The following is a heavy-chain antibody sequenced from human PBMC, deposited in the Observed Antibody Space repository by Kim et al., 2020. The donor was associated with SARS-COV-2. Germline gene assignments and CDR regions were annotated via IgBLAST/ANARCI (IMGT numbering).Heavy chain of an antibody. Sequence: GESLKISCKGSGYSFTSYWIGWVRQMPGKGLEWMGIIYPGDSDTRYSPSFQGQVTISADKSISTAYLQWSSLKASDTAMYYCARRNLRDYTGSGSQYGMDVWGQGTTVTVSS. CDR2: IYPGDSDT. V-gene: IGHV5-51*01. J-gene: IGHJ6*02. CDR3: ARRNLRDYTGSGSQYGMDV. CDR1: GYSFTSYW. D-gene: IGHD3-10*01.